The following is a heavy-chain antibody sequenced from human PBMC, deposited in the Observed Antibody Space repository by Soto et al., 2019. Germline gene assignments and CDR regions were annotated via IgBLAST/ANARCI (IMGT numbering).Heavy chain of an antibody. Sequence: QVQLVQSGAEVRKPGSSLRVSCKSSGATFSTTGISWVRQAPGQGLEGMGGIIPLFGTPKYARKFQGRVSITADESTITVYMELNSLRPDDAAVYYCARASPVICGGDPCYRLDSSFDSWGQGSLVIVSS. J-gene: IGHJ5*01. D-gene: IGHD2-21*02. CDR3: ARASPVICGGDPCYRLDSSFDS. CDR2: IIPLFGTP. CDR1: GATFSTTG. V-gene: IGHV1-69*01.